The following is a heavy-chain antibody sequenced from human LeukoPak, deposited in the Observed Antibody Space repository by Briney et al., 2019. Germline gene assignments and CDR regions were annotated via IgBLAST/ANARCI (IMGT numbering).Heavy chain of an antibody. Sequence: SETLSLTCAVSGYSISSGYYWGWIRQPPGKGLEWIGSIYHSGSTYYNPSLKSRVTISVDTSKNQFSLKLSSVTAADTAVYYCARGNYDFWSGYYDPGYYGSGYEFDSWGQGTLVTVSS. CDR3: ARGNYDFWSGYYDPGYYGSGYEFDS. V-gene: IGHV4-38-2*01. CDR1: GYSISSGYY. CDR2: IYHSGST. J-gene: IGHJ4*02. D-gene: IGHD3-3*01.